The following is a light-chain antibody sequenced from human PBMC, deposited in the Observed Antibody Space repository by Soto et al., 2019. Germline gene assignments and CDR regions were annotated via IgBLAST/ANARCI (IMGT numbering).Light chain of an antibody. CDR1: TGAVTSGHY. CDR2: DTS. V-gene: IGLV7-46*01. CDR3: WLFYGGAVI. J-gene: IGLJ2*01. Sequence: QAVVTQEPSLTVSPGGTVTLTCGSSTGAVTSGHYPYWFQQKPGQAPKTLIYDTSDKHSWTPARFSGSLLGGKAALTLSGAQPEDEAEYYCWLFYGGAVIFGGGTKLTVL.